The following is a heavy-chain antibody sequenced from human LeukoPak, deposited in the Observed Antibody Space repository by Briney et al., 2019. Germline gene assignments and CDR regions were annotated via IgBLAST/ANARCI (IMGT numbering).Heavy chain of an antibody. Sequence: SETLSFTCAVSGYSISSGYYWGWIRQPPGTGLEWIGNIYHSGSIYYNPSLKSRVTISVNTSKNQFSLKLSSVTAADTAVYYCARLIVGTTYGDYWGQGTLVTVSS. CDR1: GYSISSGYY. J-gene: IGHJ4*02. V-gene: IGHV4-38-2*01. D-gene: IGHD1-26*01. CDR2: IYHSGSI. CDR3: ARLIVGTTYGDY.